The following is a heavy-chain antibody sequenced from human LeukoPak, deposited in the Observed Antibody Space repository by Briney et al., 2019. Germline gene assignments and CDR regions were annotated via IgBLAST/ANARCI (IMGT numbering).Heavy chain of an antibody. Sequence: GASMKVSCKASGYTFTKYGISWVRQAPGQGLEWMGWISTYIGSTKYTQKFQGRVTMTTDTTTTTAYMELRSLRSDDTAVYFCARGVPGALAGFDLWGQGTLVTVSS. CDR3: ARGVPGALAGFDL. CDR1: GYTFTKYG. V-gene: IGHV1-18*01. D-gene: IGHD2-2*01. J-gene: IGHJ4*01. CDR2: ISTYIGST.